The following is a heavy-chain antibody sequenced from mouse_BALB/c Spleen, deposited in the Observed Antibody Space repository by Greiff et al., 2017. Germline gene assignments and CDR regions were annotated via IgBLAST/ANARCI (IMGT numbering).Heavy chain of an antibody. CDR3: ARSGYYYAMDY. V-gene: IGHV1-84*02. D-gene: IGHD3-2*02. CDR1: GYTFTDYY. J-gene: IGHJ4*01. CDR2: IYPGSGNT. Sequence: QVHVKQSGPELVKPGASVKISCKASGYTFTDYYINWVKQKPGQGLEWIGWIYPGSGNTKYNEKFKGKATLTVDTSSSTAYMQLSSLTSEDTAVYFCARSGYYYAMDYWGQGTSVTVSS.